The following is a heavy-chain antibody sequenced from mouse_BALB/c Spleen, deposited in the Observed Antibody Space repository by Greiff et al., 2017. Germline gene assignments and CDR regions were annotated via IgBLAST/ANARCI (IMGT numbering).Heavy chain of an antibody. D-gene: IGHD4-1*01. V-gene: IGHV5-4*02. CDR3: ARDGLGRFDY. CDR1: GFTFSDYY. J-gene: IGHJ2*01. CDR2: ISDGGSYT. Sequence: EVHLVESGGGLVKPGGSLKLSCAASGFTFSDYYMYWVRQTPEKRLEWVATISDGGSYTYYPDSVKGRFTISRDNAKNNLYLQMSSLKSEDTAMYYCARDGLGRFDYWGQGTTLTVSS.